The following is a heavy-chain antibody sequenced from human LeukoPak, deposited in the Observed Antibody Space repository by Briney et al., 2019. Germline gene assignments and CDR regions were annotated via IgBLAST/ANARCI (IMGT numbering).Heavy chain of an antibody. D-gene: IGHD6-19*01. V-gene: IGHV3-11*04. J-gene: IGHJ4*02. CDR3: AKDAILGQWLVRTQLDY. CDR2: ISSSGSTI. Sequence: GGSLRLSCAASGFTIRDYNMRWIRQAPGKGLEWDSYISSSGSTIYYADSVKGRFTISRDSSKNTLYLQMNSLRAEDTAVYYCAKDAILGQWLVRTQLDYWGQGTLVTVSS. CDR1: GFTIRDYN.